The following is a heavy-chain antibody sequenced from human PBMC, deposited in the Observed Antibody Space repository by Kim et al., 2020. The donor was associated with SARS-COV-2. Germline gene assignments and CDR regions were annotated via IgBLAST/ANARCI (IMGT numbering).Heavy chain of an antibody. J-gene: IGHJ6*02. Sequence: NYDPSLTSRVTISVATSKNQFSLKLSSVTAAGTAVYYCARGASYYGMDVWGQGTTVTVSS. CDR3: ARGASYYGMDV. V-gene: IGHV4-34*01. D-gene: IGHD1-26*01.